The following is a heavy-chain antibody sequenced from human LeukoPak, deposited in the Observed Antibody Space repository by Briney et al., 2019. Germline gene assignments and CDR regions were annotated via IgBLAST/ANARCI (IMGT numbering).Heavy chain of an antibody. Sequence: AGSLRLSCAASTFTFSSYSMNWDRPAPGKGREWVGRIESKTDGGTTDYAAPVKGSSTISRDASTNTLYLQMNSLTSEDKAVYYSTAYGSGRKFDYWGQGILVTVSS. CDR2: IESKTDGGTT. CDR3: TAYGSGRKFDY. V-gene: IGHV3-15*04. CDR1: TFTFSSYS. D-gene: IGHD3-10*01. J-gene: IGHJ4*02.